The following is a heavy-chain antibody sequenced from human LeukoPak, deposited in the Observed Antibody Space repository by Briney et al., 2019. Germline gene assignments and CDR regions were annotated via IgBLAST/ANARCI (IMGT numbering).Heavy chain of an antibody. V-gene: IGHV3-30*02. CDR1: GFTFSSYG. Sequence: GGSLRLSCVASGFTFSSYGMHWVRQAPGKGLEWVAFIRYDGSNKFYADSVKGRFTISRDNSKNTLYLQMNSLRAEDTAVYYCAREVAAVPNWFDPWGQGTLVTVSS. J-gene: IGHJ5*02. D-gene: IGHD2-2*01. CDR3: AREVAAVPNWFDP. CDR2: IRYDGSNK.